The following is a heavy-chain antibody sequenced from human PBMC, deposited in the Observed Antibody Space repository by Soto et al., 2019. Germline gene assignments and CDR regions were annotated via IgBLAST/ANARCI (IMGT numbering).Heavy chain of an antibody. CDR2: IYHSGST. CDR1: SGSISSSNW. CDR3: ASKASLGDYLTY. J-gene: IGHJ4*02. V-gene: IGHV4-4*02. Sequence: SETLSLTCAVSSGSISSSNWWSWVRQPPGKGLEWIGEIYHSGSTNYNPSLKSRVTISVDKSKNQFSLKLSSVTAADTAVYYCASKASLGDYLTYWGQGTLVTVSS. D-gene: IGHD4-17*01.